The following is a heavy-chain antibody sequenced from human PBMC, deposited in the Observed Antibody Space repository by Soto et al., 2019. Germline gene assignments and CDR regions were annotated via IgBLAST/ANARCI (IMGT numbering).Heavy chain of an antibody. D-gene: IGHD3-10*02. V-gene: IGHV3-48*04. CDR1: GFTFSSYS. CDR3: ARDKFIGTYYIRGVTYIFDY. J-gene: IGHJ4*02. Sequence: GGSLRLSCAASGFTFSSYSMNWVRQAPGKGLEWVSYISSSSSTIYYADSVKGRFTISRDNAKNSLYLQMNSLRAEDTAVYYCARDKFIGTYYIRGVTYIFDYWGQGALVTVSS. CDR2: ISSSSSTI.